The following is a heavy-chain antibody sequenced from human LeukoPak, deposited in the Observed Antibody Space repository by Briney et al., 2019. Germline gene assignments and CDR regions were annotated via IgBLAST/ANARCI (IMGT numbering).Heavy chain of an antibody. V-gene: IGHV1-18*01. Sequence: ASVKVSCKASGYTFTSYGISWVRQAPGQGLEWMGWISAYNGNTNYAQKLQGRVTMTTDTSTSTAYMELRSLRSDDTAVYYCARDRVGSSGGSKGTLDYWGQGTLVTVSS. J-gene: IGHJ4*02. CDR2: ISAYNGNT. D-gene: IGHD2-15*01. CDR1: GYTFTSYG. CDR3: ARDRVGSSGGSKGTLDY.